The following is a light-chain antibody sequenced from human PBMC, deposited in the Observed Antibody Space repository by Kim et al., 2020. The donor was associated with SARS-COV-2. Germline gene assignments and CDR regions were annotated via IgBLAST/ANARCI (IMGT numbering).Light chain of an antibody. CDR2: GNN. V-gene: IGLV3-19*01. J-gene: IGLJ2*01. Sequence: VALGQTVRITCQGDSLRSDYATWYQQKPEQAPILVIYGNNNRPSGIPDRFSGSSSGNTASLTITGTQAGDEADYYCNSRDSNENVFFGGGTKLTVL. CDR1: SLRSDY. CDR3: NSRDSNENVF.